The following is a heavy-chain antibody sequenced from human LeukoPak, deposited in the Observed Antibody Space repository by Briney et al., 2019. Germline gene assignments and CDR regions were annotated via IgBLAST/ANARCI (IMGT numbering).Heavy chain of an antibody. J-gene: IGHJ4*02. CDR3: AKGQEYVWGSYRYNEGSYFAY. V-gene: IGHV3-23*01. CDR1: GFTFSSYG. Sequence: GGSLRLSCAASGFTFSSYGMHWVRQAPGKGLEWVSIISSSGGSTYYADSVRGRLTISRENSKNTVYLQMNSLRAEDTAVYHCAKGQEYVWGSYRYNEGSYFAYWGQGTLVTVSS. CDR2: ISSSGGST. D-gene: IGHD3-16*02.